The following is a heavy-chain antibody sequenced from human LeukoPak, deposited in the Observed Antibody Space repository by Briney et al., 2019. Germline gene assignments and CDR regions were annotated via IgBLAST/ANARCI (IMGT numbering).Heavy chain of an antibody. CDR3: ARGRSLDIVVVPDYYYGMDV. D-gene: IGHD2-2*03. V-gene: IGHV4-59*01. Sequence: KPSETLPLTCTVSGGSISSYYRSWIRQPPGKGLEWIGYIYYSGSTNYNPSLKSQVTISVDTSKNQFSLKLSSVTAADTAVYYCARGRSLDIVVVPDYYYGMDVWGKGTTVTVSS. CDR2: IYYSGST. CDR1: GGSISSYY. J-gene: IGHJ6*04.